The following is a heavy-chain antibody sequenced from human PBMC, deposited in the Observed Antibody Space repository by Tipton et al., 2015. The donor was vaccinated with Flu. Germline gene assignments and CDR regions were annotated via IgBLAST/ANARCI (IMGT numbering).Heavy chain of an antibody. Sequence: LRLSCAVSGYSISSGYYWGWIRQPPGKGLEWIGSIYHSGSTYYNPSLKSRATISVDTSKNQFSLKLSSVTAADTAVYYCASPPPMPGSSGWYPTLNAFDIWGQGTMVTVSS. CDR3: ASPPPMPGSSGWYPTLNAFDI. V-gene: IGHV4-38-2*01. CDR1: GYSISSGYY. J-gene: IGHJ3*02. CDR2: IYHSGST. D-gene: IGHD6-19*01.